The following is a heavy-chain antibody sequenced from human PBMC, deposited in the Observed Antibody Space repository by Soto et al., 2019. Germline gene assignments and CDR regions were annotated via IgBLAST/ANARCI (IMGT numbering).Heavy chain of an antibody. CDR3: VRGYYDILPGTPYAFHL. J-gene: IGHJ3*01. V-gene: IGHV3-13*01. Sequence: VGSLRLSCAASGFTFSSYDMHCVRQATGKGLEWVSAIGTAGDTYYPGSVKGRLTISRENAKNSLYLQMNSLRAGDTAVYYCVRGYYDILPGTPYAFHLWRRGPRMIVSS. D-gene: IGHD3-9*01. CDR1: GFTFSSYD. CDR2: IGTAGDT.